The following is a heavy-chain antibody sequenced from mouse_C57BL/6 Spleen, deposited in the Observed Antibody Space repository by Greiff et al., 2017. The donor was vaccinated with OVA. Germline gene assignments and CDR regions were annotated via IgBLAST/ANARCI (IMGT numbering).Heavy chain of an antibody. CDR2: ISYDGSN. V-gene: IGHV3-6*01. Sequence: DVHLVESGPGLVKPSQSLSLTCSVTGYSITSGYYWNWIRQFPGNKLEWMGYISYDGSNNYNPSLKNRISITRDTSKNQFFLKLNSVTTEDTATYYCARGGGIGLFAYWGQGTLVTVSA. CDR3: ARGGGIGLFAY. CDR1: GYSITSGYY. D-gene: IGHD1-1*02. J-gene: IGHJ3*01.